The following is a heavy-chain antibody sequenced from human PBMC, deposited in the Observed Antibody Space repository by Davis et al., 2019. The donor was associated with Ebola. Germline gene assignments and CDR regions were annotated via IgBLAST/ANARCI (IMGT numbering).Heavy chain of an antibody. CDR1: GVSISSYY. D-gene: IGHD2/OR15-2a*01. J-gene: IGHJ3*02. V-gene: IGHV4-59*01. CDR2: IYYSGSS. CDR3: ARDISTTVSAFDI. Sequence: PSETLSLTCTVSGVSISSYYWSWIRQPPGNGLEWIGYIYYSGSSTYNPSLKSRVTISVDTYKNQFTLKLSAVTAADTAVYYCARDISTTVSAFDIWGQGTMVTVSS.